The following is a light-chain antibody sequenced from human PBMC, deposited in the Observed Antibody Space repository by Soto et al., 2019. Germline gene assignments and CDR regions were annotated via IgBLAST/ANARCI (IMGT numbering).Light chain of an antibody. V-gene: IGKV1-39*01. CDR2: AAS. Sequence: DIQMTQSPSSLSASVGDRVTITCRASQSIAYYVNWFQQKPGKAPKLLIYAASSLQSGVPSRFSGSGSGTDFTLTISSLQPEDFATYYCQQSSNSPMYTFGQGT. CDR3: QQSSNSPMYT. CDR1: QSIAYY. J-gene: IGKJ2*01.